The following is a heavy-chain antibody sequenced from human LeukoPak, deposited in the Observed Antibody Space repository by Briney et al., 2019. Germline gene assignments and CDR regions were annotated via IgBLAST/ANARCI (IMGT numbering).Heavy chain of an antibody. J-gene: IGHJ2*01. CDR3: AKGAGRDRSGWYWYFDL. V-gene: IGHV3-33*06. Sequence: GGSLRLSCAASGFTFSSYGMQWVRQAPGKGLEWVAVIWYDGSYKYYADSVKGRFTISRDNSKNTLYLQMNSLRAEDTAVYYCAKGAGRDRSGWYWYFDLWGRGTLVTVSS. CDR2: IWYDGSYK. D-gene: IGHD6-19*01. CDR1: GFTFSSYG.